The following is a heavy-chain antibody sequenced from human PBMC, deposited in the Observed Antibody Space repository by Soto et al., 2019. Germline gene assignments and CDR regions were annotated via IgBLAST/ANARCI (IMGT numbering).Heavy chain of an antibody. CDR1: GFTFSSYD. Sequence: GSLRLSCAASGFTFSSYDMHWVRQATGKGLEWVSAIGTAGDTYYPGSVKGRFTISRENAKNSLYLQMNNLRAEDTAVYFCSRLPTPYYYGSGNYYGMDVWGQGTTVTVSS. J-gene: IGHJ6*02. CDR2: IGTAGDT. D-gene: IGHD3-10*01. CDR3: SRLPTPYYYGSGNYYGMDV. V-gene: IGHV3-13*01.